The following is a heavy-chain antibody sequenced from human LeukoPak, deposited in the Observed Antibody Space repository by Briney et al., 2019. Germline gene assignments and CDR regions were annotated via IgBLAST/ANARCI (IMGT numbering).Heavy chain of an antibody. V-gene: IGHV3-30*04. J-gene: IGHJ6*02. CDR2: ISYDGSNK. D-gene: IGHD4-17*01. CDR3: AKDRRYDYGDYVDYYYGMDV. Sequence: PGGSLRLSCAASGFTFSDYAKHWVRQAPGKGLEWVAVISYDGSNKYYADSVKGRFTISRDNSKNTLYLQMNSLRAEDTAVYYCAKDRRYDYGDYVDYYYGMDVWGQGTTVTVSS. CDR1: GFTFSDYA.